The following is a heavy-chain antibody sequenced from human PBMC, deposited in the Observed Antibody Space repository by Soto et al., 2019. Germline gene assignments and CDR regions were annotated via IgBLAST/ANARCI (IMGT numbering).Heavy chain of an antibody. V-gene: IGHV4-34*01. D-gene: IGHD1-7*01. Sequence: PSETLSLTCAVYGGSFSGYYWSWIRQPPGKGLEWIGEINHSGSTNYNPSLKSRVTISVDTSKNQFSLKLSSVTAADTAVYYCARGRAGNWNYLPLRAVDGFDYWGQGTLVTVSS. CDR3: ARGRAGNWNYLPLRAVDGFDY. CDR2: INHSGST. J-gene: IGHJ4*02. CDR1: GGSFSGYY.